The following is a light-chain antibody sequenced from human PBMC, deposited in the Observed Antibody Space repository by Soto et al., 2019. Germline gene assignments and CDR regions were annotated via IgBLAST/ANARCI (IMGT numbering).Light chain of an antibody. J-gene: IGLJ1*01. CDR2: LEGSGSY. V-gene: IGLV4-60*02. CDR3: ETWNSNTRV. CDR1: SGHSSYI. Sequence: QPVLTQSSSASASLGSSVKVTCTLSSGHSSYIIAWHQQQPGKAPRYLMKLEGSGSYNKGSGVPDRFSGSSSGADRFLTISNLQFEDEADYYCETWNSNTRVFGTGTKLTFL.